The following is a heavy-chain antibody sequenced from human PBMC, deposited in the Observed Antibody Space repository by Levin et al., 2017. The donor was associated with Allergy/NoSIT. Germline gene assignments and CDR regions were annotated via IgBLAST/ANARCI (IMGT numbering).Heavy chain of an antibody. D-gene: IGHD2-2*01. CDR2: ISGSGGST. CDR3: AKDPQGYCISTSCYGMDV. CDR1: GFTFSNYA. J-gene: IGHJ6*02. Sequence: GGSLRLSCTGSGFTFSNYAMSWVRQAAGKGLEWVSAISGSGGSTYYADSVKGRFTISRDKSKNTVYLQMNSLRVEDTAVYYCAKDPQGYCISTSCYGMDVWGQGTTVTVSS. V-gene: IGHV3-23*01.